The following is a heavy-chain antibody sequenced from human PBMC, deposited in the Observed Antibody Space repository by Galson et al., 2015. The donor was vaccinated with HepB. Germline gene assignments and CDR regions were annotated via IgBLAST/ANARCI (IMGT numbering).Heavy chain of an antibody. V-gene: IGHV4-59*01. CDR2: ISYSGST. CDR3: ARGRGPGDQKIFDY. Sequence: ETLSLTCTVSGGSISPYYWIWIRQPPGKGLEWIGYISYSGSTNYSPSLKSRVTMSVDTSKNQFSLKLSSVTAADTAVYYCARGRGPGDQKIFDYWGQGTLVTVSS. CDR1: GGSISPYY. D-gene: IGHD4-17*01. J-gene: IGHJ4*02.